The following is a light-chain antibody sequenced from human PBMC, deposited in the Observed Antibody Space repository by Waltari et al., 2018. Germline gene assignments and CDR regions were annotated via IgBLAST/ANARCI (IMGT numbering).Light chain of an antibody. Sequence: DIQMTQSPSTLSASVGDRVTITCRASQSINNWLAWYQQKPGKVPKLLIYKTSTLESGVPSSFSGSGYGTEFTLTISSLQPDDFATYYCQQYNDNSTWTFGQGTKVEVK. CDR1: QSINNW. CDR2: KTS. J-gene: IGKJ1*01. V-gene: IGKV1-5*03. CDR3: QQYNDNSTWT.